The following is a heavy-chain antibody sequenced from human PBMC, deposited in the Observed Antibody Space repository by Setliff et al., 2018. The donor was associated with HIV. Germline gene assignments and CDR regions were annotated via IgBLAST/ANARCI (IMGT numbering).Heavy chain of an antibody. D-gene: IGHD5-18*01. CDR3: ASSGYNYGGYYMDV. Sequence: PGGSLRLSCAASGFTFDDYAMHWVRQAPGKGLEWVSGISWNSGSIAYVDSVKGRFTISRDNGKNSLYLQMNSLRAEDTAVYYCASSGYNYGGYYMDVWGKGTTVTVSS. V-gene: IGHV3-9*01. J-gene: IGHJ6*03. CDR1: GFTFDDYA. CDR2: ISWNSGSI.